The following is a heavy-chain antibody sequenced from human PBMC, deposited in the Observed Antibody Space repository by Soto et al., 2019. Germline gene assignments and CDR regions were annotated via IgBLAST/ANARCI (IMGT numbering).Heavy chain of an antibody. Sequence: TSETLSLTCTVSGGSISSGGYYWSWIRQHPEKGLEWIGYIYYSGSTYYNPSLKSRVTISVDTSKNQFSLKLSSVTAADTAVYYCARDVRVVPSIYYFDYWGQGTLVTVSS. CDR1: GGSISSGGYY. CDR3: ARDVRVVPSIYYFDY. V-gene: IGHV4-31*03. J-gene: IGHJ4*02. CDR2: IYYSGST. D-gene: IGHD2-2*01.